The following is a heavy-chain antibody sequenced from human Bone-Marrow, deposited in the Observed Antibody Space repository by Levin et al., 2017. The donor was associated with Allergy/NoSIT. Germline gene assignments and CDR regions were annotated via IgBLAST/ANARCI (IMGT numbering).Heavy chain of an antibody. CDR1: GFTFSSSA. D-gene: IGHD6-19*01. V-gene: IGHV3-23*01. Sequence: LSLTCAASGFTFSSSAMSWVRQAPGKGLEWVSAISGSGGSTYYADSVKGRFTISRDNSKNTLYLQMNSLRAEDTAVYYCAKDLSTKNVVVVSSGWYPWFDPWGQGTLVTVSS. CDR2: ISGSGGST. J-gene: IGHJ5*02. CDR3: AKDLSTKNVVVVSSGWYPWFDP.